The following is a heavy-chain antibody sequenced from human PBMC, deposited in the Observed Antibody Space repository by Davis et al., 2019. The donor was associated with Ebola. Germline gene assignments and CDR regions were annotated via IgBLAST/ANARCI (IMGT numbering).Heavy chain of an antibody. D-gene: IGHD6-25*01. CDR1: GYIFTGYA. CDR2: ISTNTGNP. V-gene: IGHV7-4-1*02. Sequence: AASVKVSCKASGYIFTGYAMNWVRQAPGQGLEWVGWISTNTGNPTYAQGFIGRFVFSLDTSLSTAYLQISRLKAEDTAVYHCARAVQGVAATVPYYYYGMDVWGQGTTVTVSS. J-gene: IGHJ6*02. CDR3: ARAVQGVAATVPYYYYGMDV.